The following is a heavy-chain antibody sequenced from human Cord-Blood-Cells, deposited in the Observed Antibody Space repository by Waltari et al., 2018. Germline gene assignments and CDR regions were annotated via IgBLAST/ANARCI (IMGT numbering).Heavy chain of an antibody. Sequence: QVQLVQSGAEVKKPGSPGKVSCKASGGTFSSYAISWVRQAPGQGLEWLGGIIPIFGTANYAQKFQGRVTITADKSTSTADMELSSLRSEDTAVYYCARGGYSGYDYFDYWGQGTLVTVSS. CDR2: IIPIFGTA. V-gene: IGHV1-69*06. J-gene: IGHJ4*02. D-gene: IGHD5-12*01. CDR3: ARGGYSGYDYFDY. CDR1: GGTFSSYA.